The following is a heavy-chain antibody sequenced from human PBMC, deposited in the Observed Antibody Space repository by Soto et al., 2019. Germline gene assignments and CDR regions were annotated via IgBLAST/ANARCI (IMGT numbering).Heavy chain of an antibody. Sequence: SETLSLTCAVYGGSFSGYYWSWIRQPPGKGLEWIGEINHSGSTNYDPSLKSRVTISVDTSKNQFSLKLSSVTAVDTAVYYCAREPGPFFWSGYSYGMDVWGQGTTVTVSS. J-gene: IGHJ6*02. CDR1: GGSFSGYY. CDR3: AREPGPFFWSGYSYGMDV. D-gene: IGHD3-3*01. CDR2: INHSGST. V-gene: IGHV4-34*01.